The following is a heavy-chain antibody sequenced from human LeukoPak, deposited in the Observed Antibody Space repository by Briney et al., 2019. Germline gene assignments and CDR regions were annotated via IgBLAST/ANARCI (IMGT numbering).Heavy chain of an antibody. CDR2: IRFDGHDK. D-gene: IGHD3-10*01. V-gene: IGHV3-30*02. CDR3: AKDLMRDRWFGES. CDR1: GFTFSYYG. Sequence: QAGGSLRLSCAASGFTFSYYGFHWVRQAPGKGLEWVSFIRFDGHDKFYAETVKGRFTISKDTSRNTLYLQMNSLRPEDTAVYYCAKDLMRDRWFGESWGQGTLVTVSS. J-gene: IGHJ5*02.